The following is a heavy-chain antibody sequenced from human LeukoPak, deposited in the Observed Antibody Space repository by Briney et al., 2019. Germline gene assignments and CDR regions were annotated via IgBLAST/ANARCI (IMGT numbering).Heavy chain of an antibody. CDR2: IYYSGST. J-gene: IGHJ3*02. V-gene: IGHV4-59*01. D-gene: IGHD6-19*01. CDR3: ARARSSYSSGWSAFDI. Sequence: PSETLSLTCTVSGGSISSYYWSWIRQPPGKGLEWIGYIYYSGSTNYNPSLKSRVTISVDTSKNQFSLKLSSVTAADTAVYYCARARSSYSSGWSAFDIWGQGTVVTVSS. CDR1: GGSISSYY.